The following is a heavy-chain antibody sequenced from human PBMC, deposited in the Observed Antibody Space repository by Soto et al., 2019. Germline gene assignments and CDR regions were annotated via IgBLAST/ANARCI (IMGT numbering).Heavy chain of an antibody. V-gene: IGHV4-39*01. CDR3: ARPIIGDCRGGSCDQYCCDP. CDR1: GGSISRSSYY. D-gene: IGHD2-15*01. Sequence: QLQLQASGPGLVKPSETLSLTCTVSGGSISRSSYYWGWIRQPPGKGLAWIGRIYYSGRTYYNPSLKSRDTISVVTSNDHVSLMLISVSAAGTAVYYCARPIIGDCRGGSCDQYCCDPWGQGTLVTVAS. J-gene: IGHJ5*02. CDR2: IYYSGRT.